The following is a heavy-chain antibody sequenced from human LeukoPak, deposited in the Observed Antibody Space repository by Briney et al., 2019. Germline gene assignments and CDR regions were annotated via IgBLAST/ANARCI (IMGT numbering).Heavy chain of an antibody. CDR1: GGFISSRAYD. Sequence: SQTLSLTCSLSGGFISSRAYDWSWIRQHPGKGLEWIGYIFYSGSTTYNPSLKSRITISMDTSKNHFSLKLTSVTAADTAVYYCVSERRGIGYYSDAFDVWGQGTTVIVSS. CDR3: VSERRGIGYYSDAFDV. D-gene: IGHD2/OR15-2a*01. J-gene: IGHJ3*01. V-gene: IGHV4-31*03. CDR2: IFYSGST.